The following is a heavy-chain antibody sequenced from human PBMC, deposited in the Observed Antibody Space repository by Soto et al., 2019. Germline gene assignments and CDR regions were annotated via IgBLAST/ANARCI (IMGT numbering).Heavy chain of an antibody. V-gene: IGHV1-46*04. D-gene: IGHD5-18*01. J-gene: IGHJ4*02. Sequence: QVQLVQSGAEVKKSGVSVKVSCKASGYTFTSYYMHWVRQAPGQGLEWMGIINPSGGSTSYAQKLQGRVAMTMDTSTSTVYLEHSRVIFDDRAVYYCERILIRVYIYGPLKDWGQGTLVTV. CDR1: GYTFTSYY. CDR2: INPSGGST. CDR3: ERILIRVYIYGPLKD.